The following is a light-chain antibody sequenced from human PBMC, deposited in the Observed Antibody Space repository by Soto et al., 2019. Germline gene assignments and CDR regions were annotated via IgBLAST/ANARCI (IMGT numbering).Light chain of an antibody. CDR1: QSVSSSY. J-gene: IGKJ1*01. V-gene: IGKV3-20*01. CDR3: QQYGSSPLWT. CDR2: GAS. Sequence: EVVFTQSPDALSLPPGERATLSCRASQSVSSSYLAWYQQKPGQAPRLLIYGASSRANGIPDRFSGSGSGTDLTLTISRLEPEDFAVYYCQQYGSSPLWTFGQGTKVDIK.